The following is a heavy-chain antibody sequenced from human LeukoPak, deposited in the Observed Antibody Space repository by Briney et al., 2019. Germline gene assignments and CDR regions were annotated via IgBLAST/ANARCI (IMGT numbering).Heavy chain of an antibody. CDR2: IYSGGST. V-gene: IGHV3-53*01. Sequence: GGSLRLSCAASGFTVSSNYMSWVRQAPGKGLEWVSVIYSGGSTYYADSVKGRFTISRDNSKNTLYLQMNSLRAEDTAVYYCAREATYYYDSSGYYDYWGQGTLVTVSS. J-gene: IGHJ4*02. CDR3: AREATYYYDSSGYYDY. D-gene: IGHD3-22*01. CDR1: GFTVSSNY.